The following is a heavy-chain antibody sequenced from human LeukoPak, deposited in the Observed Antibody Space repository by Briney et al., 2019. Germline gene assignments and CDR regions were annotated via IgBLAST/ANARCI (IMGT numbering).Heavy chain of an antibody. J-gene: IGHJ4*02. CDR2: IYHSGST. Sequence: PSETLSLTCAVSGGSISSSNWWSWVRQPPGKGLEWIGEIYHSGSTNYNPSLKSRVTISVDKSKNQFSLRLSSVTAADTAVYYCARSDCSGGSCYSDYWGQGTLVTVSS. CDR1: GGSISSSNW. V-gene: IGHV4-4*02. D-gene: IGHD2-15*01. CDR3: ARSDCSGGSCYSDY.